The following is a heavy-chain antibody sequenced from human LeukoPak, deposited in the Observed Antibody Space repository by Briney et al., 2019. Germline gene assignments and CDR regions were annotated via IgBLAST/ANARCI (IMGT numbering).Heavy chain of an antibody. Sequence: ASVKVSRKASGYTFTGYYMHWVRQAPGQGLEWMGWINPNSGGTNYAQKFQGWVTMTRDTSISTAYMELSRLRSDDTAVYYCARGGIDYRGPYYYGMDVWGQGTTVTVSS. CDR2: INPNSGGT. V-gene: IGHV1-2*04. CDR3: ARGGIDYRGPYYYGMDV. J-gene: IGHJ6*02. D-gene: IGHD4-11*01. CDR1: GYTFTGYY.